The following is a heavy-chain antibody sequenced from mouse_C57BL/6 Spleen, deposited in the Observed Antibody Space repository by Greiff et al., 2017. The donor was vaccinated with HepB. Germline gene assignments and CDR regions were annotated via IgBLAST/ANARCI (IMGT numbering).Heavy chain of an antibody. J-gene: IGHJ1*03. Sequence: EVQVVESGGGLVQPGGSLSLSCAASGFTFTDYYMSWVRQPPGKALEWLGFIRNKANGYTTEYSASVKGRFTISRDNSQSILYLQMNALRAEDSATYYCARSSLYYGNYSHWYFDVWGTGTTVTVSS. CDR3: ARSSLYYGNYSHWYFDV. CDR2: IRNKANGYTT. CDR1: GFTFTDYY. V-gene: IGHV7-3*01. D-gene: IGHD2-1*01.